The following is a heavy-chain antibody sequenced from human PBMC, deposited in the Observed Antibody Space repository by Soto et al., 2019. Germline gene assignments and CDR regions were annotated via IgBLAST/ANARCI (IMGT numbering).Heavy chain of an antibody. J-gene: IGHJ4*02. CDR1: GFTFSSYA. Sequence: TGGSLRLSCAASGFTFSSYAMSWVRQAPGKGLEWVSAISGSGGSTYYADSVKGRFTISRDNSKNTLYLQMNSLRAEDTAVYYCAKDHRVTIFGVVSIVDYWGQGTLVTVSS. CDR3: AKDHRVTIFGVVSIVDY. V-gene: IGHV3-23*01. D-gene: IGHD3-3*01. CDR2: ISGSGGST.